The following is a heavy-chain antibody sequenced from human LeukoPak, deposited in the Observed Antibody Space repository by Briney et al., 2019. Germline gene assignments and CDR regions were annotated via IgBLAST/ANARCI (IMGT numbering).Heavy chain of an antibody. CDR1: GGSISSSNYY. CDR2: IHSSGNT. Sequence: PSETLSLTCTVSGGSISSSNYYWGWIRQSPGKGLEWSGSIHSSGNTYNNPALKSRDTMSVDTSNNQFSLRLSSVTAADTAVYYCARNPSRVDTAMVMGYWGQGTLVTVSS. D-gene: IGHD5-18*01. CDR3: ARNPSRVDTAMVMGY. V-gene: IGHV4-39*01. J-gene: IGHJ4*02.